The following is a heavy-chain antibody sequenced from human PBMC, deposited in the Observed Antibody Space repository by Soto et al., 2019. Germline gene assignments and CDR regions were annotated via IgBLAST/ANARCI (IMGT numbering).Heavy chain of an antibody. CDR1: GFTLRNYN. J-gene: IGHJ5*02. CDR3: ATEELCGADCYFSKS. Sequence: PGGSVGLACAVSGFTLRNYNMNWVRQAPGKGLEGVSKMSGGSTNIYYADSVRGRFTISRDNANNSLHLQMTVLGVEDTAIYYCATEELCGADCYFSKSWGPGTLVTVS. D-gene: IGHD2-21*02. CDR2: MSGGSTNI. V-gene: IGHV3-48*04.